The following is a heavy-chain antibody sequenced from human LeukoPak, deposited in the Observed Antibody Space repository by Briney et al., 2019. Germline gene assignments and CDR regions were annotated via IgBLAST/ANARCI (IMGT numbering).Heavy chain of an antibody. D-gene: IGHD1-20*01. CDR2: VRGGGGST. CDR1: GFSFSNYA. Sequence: HPGGSLRLSCAASGFSFSNYAMSWVRQAPGKGLEWISAVRGGGGSTDYADSVKGRFTISRDNFKNTLYLQMNSLRAEDTAVYYCARDPSGVTGTSPSFDPWGQGTLVTVSS. V-gene: IGHV3-23*01. CDR3: ARDPSGVTGTSPSFDP. J-gene: IGHJ5*02.